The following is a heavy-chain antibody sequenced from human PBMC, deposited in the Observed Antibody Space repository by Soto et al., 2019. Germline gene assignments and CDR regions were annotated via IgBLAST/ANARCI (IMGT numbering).Heavy chain of an antibody. J-gene: IGHJ4*02. CDR2: INHSGST. Sequence: QVQLQQWGAGLLKPSETLSLTCAVNGGSFSGYYWSWIRQPPGKGLEWIGEINHSGSTNYNPSLKSRVTISVDTSKNQFSLKLSSVTAADTAAYYCARGSNFYYFDYWGQVTLVTVSS. CDR3: ARGSNFYYFDY. V-gene: IGHV4-34*01. CDR1: GGSFSGYY. D-gene: IGHD1-1*01.